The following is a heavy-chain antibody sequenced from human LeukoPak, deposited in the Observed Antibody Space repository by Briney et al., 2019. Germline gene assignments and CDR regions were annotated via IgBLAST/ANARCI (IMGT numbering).Heavy chain of an antibody. Sequence: SVKVSCKASGGTFSSYAISWVRQAPGQGLEWMGGIIPIFGTANYAQKFQGRVTITADKSTSTAYMELSSLRSEDTAVYYCARESSGWAIFDYWGQGTLVTVSS. CDR3: ARESSGWAIFDY. J-gene: IGHJ4*02. V-gene: IGHV1-69*06. CDR2: IIPIFGTA. CDR1: GGTFSSYA. D-gene: IGHD6-19*01.